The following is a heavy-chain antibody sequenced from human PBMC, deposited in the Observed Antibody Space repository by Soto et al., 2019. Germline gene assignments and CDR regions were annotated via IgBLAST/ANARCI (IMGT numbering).Heavy chain of an antibody. J-gene: IGHJ4*02. Sequence: EVQLVEDGGGLVQPGGSLRLSCAGSGFSVSDIYMTWVRQAPGKGLEWISLIYSDASTYYADSVKGRFTISRDNSKNTLLLQMNSLRADDTAVYYCARVDTLTAGVHYWGQGTLVTVSS. D-gene: IGHD6-13*01. CDR1: GFSVSDIY. V-gene: IGHV3-66*01. CDR3: ARVDTLTAGVHY. CDR2: IYSDAST.